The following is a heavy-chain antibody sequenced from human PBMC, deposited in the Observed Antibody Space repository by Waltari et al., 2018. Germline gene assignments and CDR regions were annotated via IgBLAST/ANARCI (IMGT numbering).Heavy chain of an antibody. CDR1: GFTFSSYS. J-gene: IGHJ4*02. D-gene: IGHD6-13*01. V-gene: IGHV3-21*01. Sequence: EVQLVESGGGLVKPGGSLRLSCAASGFTFSSYSMHWVRQAPGKGLEWVSSISSSSSYIYYADSVKGRFTISRDNAKNSQYLQMNSLRAEDTAVYYCARDIAAAGYDYWGQGTLVTVSS. CDR3: ARDIAAAGYDY. CDR2: ISSSSSYI.